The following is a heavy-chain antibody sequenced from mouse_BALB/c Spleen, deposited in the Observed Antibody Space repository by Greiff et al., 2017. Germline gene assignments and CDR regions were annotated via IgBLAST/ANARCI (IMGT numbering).Heavy chain of an antibody. CDR2: ISSGSSTI. V-gene: IGHV5-17*02. J-gene: IGHJ4*01. Sequence: EVKLMESGGGLVQPGGSRKLSCAASGFTFSSFGMHWVRQAPEKGLEWVAYISSGSSTIYYADTVKGRFTISRDNPKNTLFLQMTSLRSEDTAMYYCARSENGNYPYAMDYWGQGTSVTVSS. CDR3: ARSENGNYPYAMDY. CDR1: GFTFSSFG. D-gene: IGHD2-1*01.